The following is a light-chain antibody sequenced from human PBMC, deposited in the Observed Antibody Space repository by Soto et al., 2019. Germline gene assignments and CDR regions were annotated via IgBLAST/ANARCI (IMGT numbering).Light chain of an antibody. CDR3: QSYDSTLGVV. J-gene: IGLJ2*01. Sequence: QSVLTQAPSVSGAPGQRFTISCTGSSSNLGAGYDVHWYQQLPGTAPKLLIFGNNNRPSGVPDRFSGSKSGASASLAITGRQAEDEADDSCQSYDSTLGVVFGGGTKLTVL. V-gene: IGLV1-40*01. CDR2: GNN. CDR1: SSNLGAGYD.